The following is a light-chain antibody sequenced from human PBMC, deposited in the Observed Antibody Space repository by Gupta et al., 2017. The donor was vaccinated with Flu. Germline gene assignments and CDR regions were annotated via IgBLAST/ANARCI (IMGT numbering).Light chain of an antibody. CDR1: ALPKQF. Sequence: SSALTQPPSMSVSPGQTARITCSGDALPKQFAYWYQQKPGQAPVLVIWKDTERPSGIPERFSGSSAGTTVTLTISGDQAEEEADYYCHSADSSGTYVFGAGTKLTVL. CDR3: HSADSSGTYV. J-gene: IGLJ1*01. V-gene: IGLV3-25*02. CDR2: KDT.